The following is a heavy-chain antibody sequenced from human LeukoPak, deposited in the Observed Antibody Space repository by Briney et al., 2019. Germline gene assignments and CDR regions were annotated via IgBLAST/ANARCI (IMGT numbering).Heavy chain of an antibody. CDR1: GFTFNAYS. Sequence: GGSLRLSCAASGFTFNAYSMNWVRQAPGKGLEWVSVIYSGGSTYYADSVKGRFTISRDNSKNTLYLQMNSLRAEDTAVYYCARGAPYYYDSSGYSIDYWGQGTLVTVSS. J-gene: IGHJ4*02. CDR3: ARGAPYYYDSSGYSIDY. CDR2: IYSGGST. V-gene: IGHV3-53*01. D-gene: IGHD3-22*01.